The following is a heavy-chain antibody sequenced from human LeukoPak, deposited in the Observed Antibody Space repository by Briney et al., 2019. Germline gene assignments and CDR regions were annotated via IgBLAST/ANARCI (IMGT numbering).Heavy chain of an antibody. CDR1: GGTFSSYA. D-gene: IGHD5-12*01. CDR2: IIPIFGTA. V-gene: IGHV1-69*05. CDR3: ARAGYARF. Sequence: SVKVSCKASGGTFSSYAISWVRQAPGQGLEWMGGIIPIFGTANYAQKFQGRVTITTDESTSTAYLQWSSLKASDTAMYYCARAGYARFWGQGTMVTVSS. J-gene: IGHJ3*01.